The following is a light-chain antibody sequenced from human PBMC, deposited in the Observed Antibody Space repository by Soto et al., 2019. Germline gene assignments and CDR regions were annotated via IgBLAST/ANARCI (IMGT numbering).Light chain of an antibody. J-gene: IGKJ2*01. Sequence: EIVMTQSPATLSVSPGERATLSCRASQSVSSNLAWYQQKPGQAPTLLIYGASARATGIPVRFSGSRSGTEFTLTISSLQSDDLAVYYCQHYNNWPFTFGQGTKLEIK. CDR1: QSVSSN. V-gene: IGKV3-15*01. CDR3: QHYNNWPFT. CDR2: GAS.